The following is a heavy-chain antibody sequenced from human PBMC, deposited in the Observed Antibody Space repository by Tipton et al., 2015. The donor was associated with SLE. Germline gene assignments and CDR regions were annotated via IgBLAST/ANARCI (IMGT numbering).Heavy chain of an antibody. CDR1: GGSIGSSSYY. CDR3: ARVSRGYSGYEWAGFFDY. J-gene: IGHJ4*02. CDR2: THYSGST. D-gene: IGHD5-12*01. Sequence: LRLSCTVSGGSIGSSSYYWGRIRQPPGKGLEWIGTTHYSGSTFYNPSLKSRVTISVDMSKNQFSVKLTSVTAADTAVYHCARVSRGYSGYEWAGFFDYWGQGALVTVSS. V-gene: IGHV4-39*07.